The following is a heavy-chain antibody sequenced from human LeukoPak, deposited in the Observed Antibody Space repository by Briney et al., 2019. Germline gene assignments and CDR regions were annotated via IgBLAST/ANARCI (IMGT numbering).Heavy chain of an antibody. J-gene: IGHJ6*02. CDR2: INPNSGGT. V-gene: IGHV1-2*02. CDR1: GYTFTGYY. D-gene: IGHD3-10*01. Sequence: ASVKVSCKASGYTFTGYYMHWVRQAPGQGLEWMGWINPNSGGTNYAQKFQGRVTMTRDTSISTAYMELSRLRSDDTAVYYCARDELLWFGELLWGDYYYGMDVWGQGTTVTVSS. CDR3: ARDELLWFGELLWGDYYYGMDV.